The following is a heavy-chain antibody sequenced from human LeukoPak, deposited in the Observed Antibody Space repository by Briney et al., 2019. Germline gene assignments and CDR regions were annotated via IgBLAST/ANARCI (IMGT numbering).Heavy chain of an antibody. J-gene: IGHJ4*02. CDR2: IYYSGST. CDR3: ARLRGNCFLDF. V-gene: IGHV4-59*01. Sequence: SETLSLTCAVSGGSMSNYYWTWIRQSPGKGLEWIAYIYYSGSTNYNPSLKSRVTISVDTSENQFSLKVRSVTAADTAVYCCARLRGNCFLDFWGQGTLVTVSS. D-gene: IGHD1-1*01. CDR1: GGSMSNYY.